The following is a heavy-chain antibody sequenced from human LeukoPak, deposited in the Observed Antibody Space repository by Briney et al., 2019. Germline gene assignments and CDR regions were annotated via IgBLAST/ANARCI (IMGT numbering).Heavy chain of an antibody. Sequence: PSETLSLTCTVSCYSICSGHYWAWIRQPPGKGLEWIGCVYHSGTYYKSSLTSRVTISMDTSKNQFSLKLTSVTAADSAFYYCAKSSGGGGHDSWGQGTLVTVSS. CDR1: CYSICSGHY. CDR2: VYHSGT. J-gene: IGHJ5*01. V-gene: IGHV4-38-2*02. CDR3: AKSSGGGGHDS. D-gene: IGHD6-25*01.